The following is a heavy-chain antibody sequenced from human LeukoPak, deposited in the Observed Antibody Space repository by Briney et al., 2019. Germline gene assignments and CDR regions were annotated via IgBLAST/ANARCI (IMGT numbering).Heavy chain of an antibody. V-gene: IGHV4-59*11. CDR3: ARDKRLLKHNYYYYMDV. J-gene: IGHJ6*03. D-gene: IGHD1-26*01. CDR2: IYYSGST. Sequence: PSETLSLTCTVSGGSISSHYWSWIRQPPGKGLEWIGYIYYSGSTNYNPSLKSRVTISVDTSKNQFSLKLSSVTAADTAVYYCARDKRLLKHNYYYYMDVWGKGTTVTVSS. CDR1: GGSISSHY.